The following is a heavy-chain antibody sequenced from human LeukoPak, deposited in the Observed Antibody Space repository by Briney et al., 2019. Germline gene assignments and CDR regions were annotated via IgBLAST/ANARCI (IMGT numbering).Heavy chain of an antibody. CDR2: FDVEGGET. CDR3: ARGSRYCSGGSCYSRWFDP. Sequence: ASVKVSCKVSGYTLTELSMHWVRQAPGKGLEWMGGFDVEGGETIYARKFQGRVTITRDTSASTAYMELSSLRSEGMAVYYCARGSRYCSGGSCYSRWFDPWGQGTLVTVSS. CDR1: GYTLTELS. D-gene: IGHD2-15*01. J-gene: IGHJ5*02. V-gene: IGHV1-24*01.